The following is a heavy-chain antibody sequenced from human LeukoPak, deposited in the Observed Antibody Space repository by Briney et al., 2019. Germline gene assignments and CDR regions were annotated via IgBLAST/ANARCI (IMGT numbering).Heavy chain of an antibody. J-gene: IGHJ4*02. CDR2: ISWNSGNI. CDR1: GFTFNNYA. CDR3: AKEGGGSCYSCFDY. D-gene: IGHD2-15*01. V-gene: IGHV3-9*01. Sequence: GGSLRLSCAASGFTFNNYAMHWARQAPGKALEWVPGISWNSGNIDYADSVKGRFTISRDNAKNSLYLQMNSLRAEDTALYYCAKEGGGSCYSCFDYWGQGTLVTVSS.